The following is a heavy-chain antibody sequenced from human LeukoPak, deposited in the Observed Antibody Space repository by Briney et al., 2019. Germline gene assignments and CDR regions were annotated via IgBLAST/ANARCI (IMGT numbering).Heavy chain of an antibody. D-gene: IGHD3-22*01. Sequence: SETLSLTCSVSDDSITCSDHFWGWIRQPPGKGLEWIGSVYYSGNTYSNPSLRSRVSISVDTSKNQFSLKLASVTAADTAVYFCARHGATMIVVENWGQGTLVTVSS. J-gene: IGHJ4*02. CDR2: VYYSGNT. V-gene: IGHV4-39*01. CDR3: ARHGATMIVVEN. CDR1: DDSITCSDHF.